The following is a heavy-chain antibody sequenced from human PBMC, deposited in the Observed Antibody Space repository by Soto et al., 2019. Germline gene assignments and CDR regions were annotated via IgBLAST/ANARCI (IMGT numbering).Heavy chain of an antibody. D-gene: IGHD2-2*01. CDR2: ISSSSYYI. V-gene: IGHV3-21*01. CDR3: ARDVVVPAAERDAFDI. Sequence: LRLSCAASGFTFSSYIMNWVRQAPVKGLEWVSSISSSSYYIYYADSVKGRFTISRDNAKNSLYLQMDSLTAEDTAVYYCARDVVVPAAERDAFDIWGQGTMVTVSS. J-gene: IGHJ3*02. CDR1: GFTFSSYI.